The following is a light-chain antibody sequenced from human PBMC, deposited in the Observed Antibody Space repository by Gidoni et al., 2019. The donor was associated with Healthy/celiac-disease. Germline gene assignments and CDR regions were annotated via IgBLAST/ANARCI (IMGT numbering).Light chain of an antibody. J-gene: IGKJ1*01. CDR1: QSISSY. Sequence: DIQMTQSPSSLSASVGDRVTITCRASQSISSYLNWYQQKPGKAPKLLIYAASSLQSGVPSRFSGSGAGTDFTLTISSMKPEDFATYYCQKSYSTPRTFGQGTKVEIK. CDR2: AAS. CDR3: QKSYSTPRT. V-gene: IGKV1-39*01.